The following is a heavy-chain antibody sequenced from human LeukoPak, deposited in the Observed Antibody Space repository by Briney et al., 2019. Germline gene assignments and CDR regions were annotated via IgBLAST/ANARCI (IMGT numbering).Heavy chain of an antibody. V-gene: IGHV4-4*07. J-gene: IGHJ4*02. CDR1: GGSISSYY. CDR3: ARVYYDFWSGYYSYFDY. Sequence: SETLSLTCTVSGGSISSYYWSWIRQPAGKGLEWIGRIYTSGSTNYNPSLKSRVTMSVDTSKNQFSLKLSSVTAADTAVYYCARVYYDFWSGYYSYFDYWGQGTLVTVSS. CDR2: IYTSGST. D-gene: IGHD3-3*01.